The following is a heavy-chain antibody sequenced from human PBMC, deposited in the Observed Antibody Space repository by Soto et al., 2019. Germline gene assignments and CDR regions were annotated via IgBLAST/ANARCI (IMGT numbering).Heavy chain of an antibody. J-gene: IGHJ4*02. CDR1: GFTFSDYY. CDR2: ISSSGSTI. Sequence: RGSLRLSCAASGFTFSDYYMSWIRQAPGKGLEWVSYISSSGSTIYYADSVKGRFTISGDNAKNSLYLQMNSLRAEDTAVYYCARDPNYYDSSGYPYYFDYWGQGTLVTVYS. V-gene: IGHV3-11*01. D-gene: IGHD3-22*01. CDR3: ARDPNYYDSSGYPYYFDY.